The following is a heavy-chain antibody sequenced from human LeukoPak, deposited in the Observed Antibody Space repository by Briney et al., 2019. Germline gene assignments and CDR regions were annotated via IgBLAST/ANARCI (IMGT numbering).Heavy chain of an antibody. D-gene: IGHD6-19*01. CDR2: ISTLGGTR. V-gene: IGHV3-48*04. CDR3: AIPDIAVAGRVY. J-gene: IGHJ4*02. CDR1: GFXFTSYS. Sequence: GGSLRLSCAASGFXFTSYSIDWVRQAPAKGLEWVSYISTLGGTRYYIDPVKGRSTISSANAKTPLYLQMNRLRAEDTAVYYCAIPDIAVAGRVYWGQGTLVTVSS.